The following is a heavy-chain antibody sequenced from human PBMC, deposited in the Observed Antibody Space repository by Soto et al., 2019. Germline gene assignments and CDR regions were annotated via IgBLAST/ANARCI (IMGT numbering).Heavy chain of an antibody. CDR3: ARDRVSSSWYTFDY. D-gene: IGHD6-13*01. Sequence: SVKVSCKASGGTFSSYTISWVRQAPGQGLKWMGRIIPILGIANYAQKFQGRVTITADKSTSTAYMELSSLRSEDTAVYYFARDRVSSSWYTFDYWGQGTLVTVSS. CDR2: IIPILGIA. CDR1: GGTFSSYT. J-gene: IGHJ4*02. V-gene: IGHV1-69*04.